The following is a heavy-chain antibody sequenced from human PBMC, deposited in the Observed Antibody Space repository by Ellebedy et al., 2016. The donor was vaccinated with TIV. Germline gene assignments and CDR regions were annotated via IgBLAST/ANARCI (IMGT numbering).Heavy chain of an antibody. CDR2: INQDGSEK. J-gene: IGHJ3*02. D-gene: IGHD4-17*01. CDR3: ATDGSYGDYLSPTHAFVM. V-gene: IGHV3-7*01. CDR1: RFTFSSYW. Sequence: GESLKISCAASRFTFSSYWMSWVRQAPGKGLEWVANINQDGSEKYYVDSVWGRFTISRDNAKNYMYLQINSLRAEDTAVYYCATDGSYGDYLSPTHAFVMWGQGTMVTVSS.